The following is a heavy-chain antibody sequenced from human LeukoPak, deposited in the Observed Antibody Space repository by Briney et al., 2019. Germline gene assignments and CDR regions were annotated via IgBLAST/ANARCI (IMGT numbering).Heavy chain of an antibody. V-gene: IGHV3-30*02. CDR3: AKDHSSGWSTCYYYYGMDV. Sequence: GGSLRLSCAASGFTFSSYGMHWVRQAPGKGLEWVAFIRYDGSNKYYADSVKGRFTISRDNSKNTLYLQMNSLRAEDTAVYYCAKDHSSGWSTCYYYYGMDVWGQGTTVTVSS. J-gene: IGHJ6*02. CDR2: IRYDGSNK. D-gene: IGHD6-19*01. CDR1: GFTFSSYG.